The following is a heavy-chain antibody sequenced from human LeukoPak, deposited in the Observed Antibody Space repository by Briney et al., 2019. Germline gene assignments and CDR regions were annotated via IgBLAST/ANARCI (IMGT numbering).Heavy chain of an antibody. J-gene: IGHJ4*02. CDR1: GFTFSSYG. V-gene: IGHV3-30*19. CDR3: ARELDSMEYYDFWSGYYNGIAY. D-gene: IGHD3-3*01. Sequence: GRSLRLSCAASGFTFSSYGMHWVRQAPGKGLEWVAVIWYDGSNKYYADSVKGRFTISRDNSKNTLYLQMNSLRAEDTAVYYCARELDSMEYYDFWSGYYNGIAYWGQGTLVTVSS. CDR2: IWYDGSNK.